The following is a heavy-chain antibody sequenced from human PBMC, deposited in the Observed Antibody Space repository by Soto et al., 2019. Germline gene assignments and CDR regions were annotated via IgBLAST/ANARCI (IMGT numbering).Heavy chain of an antibody. J-gene: IGHJ4*02. V-gene: IGHV4-39*02. CDR1: GGSISSSSYY. CDR3: AGEGGGYCRGGSGQFDY. Sequence: SETLSLTCTVSGGSISSSSYYWGWIRQPPGKGLEWIGSIYYRGNTYHNPSLKSRVTISVDTSKNQFSLKLSSVTAADTAVYYCAGEGGGYCRGGSGQFDYGGQGTLVTVSS. D-gene: IGHD2-15*01. CDR2: IYYRGNT.